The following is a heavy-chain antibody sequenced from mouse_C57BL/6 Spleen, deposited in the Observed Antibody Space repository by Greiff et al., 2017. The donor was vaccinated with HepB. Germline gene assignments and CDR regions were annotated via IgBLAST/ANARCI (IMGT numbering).Heavy chain of an antibody. CDR2: ISSGSSTI. J-gene: IGHJ2*01. CDR1: GFTFSDYG. CDR3: ARGVREVYYFDY. Sequence: EVMLVEPGGGLVKPGGSLKLSCAASGFTFSDYGMHWVRQAPEKGLEWVAYISSGSSTIYYADTVKGRFTISRDNATNTLFLQMTRLRSEDTAMYYSARGVREVYYFDYWGQGTTLTVSS. V-gene: IGHV5-17*01.